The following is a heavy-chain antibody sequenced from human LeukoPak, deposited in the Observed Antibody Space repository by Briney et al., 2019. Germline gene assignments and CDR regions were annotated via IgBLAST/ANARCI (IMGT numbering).Heavy chain of an antibody. D-gene: IGHD2-2*01. CDR3: AKRGSCTSISCLSTTLDS. J-gene: IGHJ4*02. CDR1: KFNLSSYA. V-gene: IGHV3-30-3*02. CDR2: ISDDGGNK. Sequence: PGGSLRLSCTASKFNLSSYAIRWVRQAPGKGLEWVAVISDDGGNKYYADSVKGRFTISRDNSKNTLSLLMNSLRAEDTALYYCAKRGSCTSISCLSTTLDSWGQGALVTVSS.